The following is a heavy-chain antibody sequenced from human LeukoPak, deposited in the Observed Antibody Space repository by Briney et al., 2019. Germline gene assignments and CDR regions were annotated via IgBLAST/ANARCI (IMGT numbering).Heavy chain of an antibody. J-gene: IGHJ4*02. CDR3: ARESYCSGGSCYYESFDY. CDR1: GFTFCSYA. D-gene: IGHD2-15*01. Sequence: GRSLRLSCAASGFTFCSYAMHWVRQAPGKGLEWVAVISYDGSNKYYADSVKGRFTISRDNSKNTLYLQMNSLRAEDTAVYYCARESYCSGGSCYYESFDYWGQGTLVTVSS. CDR2: ISYDGSNK. V-gene: IGHV3-30*04.